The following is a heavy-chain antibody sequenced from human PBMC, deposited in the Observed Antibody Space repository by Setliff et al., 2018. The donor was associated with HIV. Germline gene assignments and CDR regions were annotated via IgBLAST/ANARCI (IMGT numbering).Heavy chain of an antibody. D-gene: IGHD2-2*01. CDR1: GFTFSNFW. J-gene: IGHJ5*02. CDR2: IKKDGSGI. Sequence: GGSLRLSCAASGFTFSNFWMDWVRQAPGKGLEWVATIKKDGSGIYYVDSVKGRFTISRDNARTSLYLEMSSLRVEDTAVYYCARGTHIVVVPAAGNWFDPWGQGTLVTVSS. CDR3: ARGTHIVVVPAAGNWFDP. V-gene: IGHV3-7*01.